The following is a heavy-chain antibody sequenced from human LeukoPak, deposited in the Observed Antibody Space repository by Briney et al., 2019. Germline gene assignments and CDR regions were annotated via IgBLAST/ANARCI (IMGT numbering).Heavy chain of an antibody. J-gene: IGHJ3*02. D-gene: IGHD3-22*01. Sequence: KTSETLSLTCTVSGGSISSSSYYWGWIRQPPGKGLEWIGSIYYSGSTYYNPSLKSRVTISVDTSKNQFSLKLSSVTAADTAVYYCARDEDYYDSSGYKHAFDIWGQGTMVTVSS. CDR2: IYYSGST. V-gene: IGHV4-39*07. CDR3: ARDEDYYDSSGYKHAFDI. CDR1: GGSISSSSYY.